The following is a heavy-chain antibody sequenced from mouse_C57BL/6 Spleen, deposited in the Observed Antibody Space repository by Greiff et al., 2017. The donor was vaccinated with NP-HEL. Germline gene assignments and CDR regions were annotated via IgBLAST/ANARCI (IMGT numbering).Heavy chain of an antibody. CDR3: ARSGDYSNYVYFDY. CDR1: GYTFTSYW. J-gene: IGHJ2*01. CDR2: IDPSDSYT. V-gene: IGHV1-69*01. D-gene: IGHD2-5*01. Sequence: QVQLQQPGAELVMPGASVKLSFKASGYTFTSYWMHWVKQRPGQGLEWIGEIDPSDSYTNYNQKFKGKSTLTVDKSSSTAYMQLSSLTSEDSAVYYCARSGDYSNYVYFDYWGQGTTLTVSS.